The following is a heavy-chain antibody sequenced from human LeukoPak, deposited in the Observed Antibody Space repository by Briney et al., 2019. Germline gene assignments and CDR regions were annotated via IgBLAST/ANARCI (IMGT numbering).Heavy chain of an antibody. D-gene: IGHD3-10*01. CDR3: ARGIKRITMVRGEYYYYMDV. Sequence: SETLSLTCNVSGVSIRGSNYYWGRIRQPPGKGLEWIGYIYYSGSTNYNPSLKSRVTISVDTSKNQFSLKLSSVTAADTAVYYCARGIKRITMVRGEYYYYMDVWGKGTTVTISS. V-gene: IGHV4-61*05. CDR2: IYYSGST. CDR1: GVSIRGSNYY. J-gene: IGHJ6*03.